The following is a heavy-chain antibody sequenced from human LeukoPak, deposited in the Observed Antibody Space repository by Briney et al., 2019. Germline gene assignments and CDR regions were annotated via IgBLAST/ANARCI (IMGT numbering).Heavy chain of an antibody. CDR2: ISYDGRNE. V-gene: IGHV3-30*04. Sequence: GGSLRLSCAASGFTFSGHAMHWARQPPGKGLEWVAVISYDGRNEYYADSVKGRFTISRDNSKNTLFLQMNSLRAEDTALYYCARQDCSPSCYLAYWGQGTLVTVSS. J-gene: IGHJ4*02. CDR3: ARQDCSPSCYLAY. CDR1: GFTFSGHA. D-gene: IGHD2-2*01.